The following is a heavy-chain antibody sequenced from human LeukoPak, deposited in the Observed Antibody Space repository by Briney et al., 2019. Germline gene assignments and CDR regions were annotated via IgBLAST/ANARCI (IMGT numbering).Heavy chain of an antibody. CDR2: INWNGGST. CDR3: ARENNWNSPYYFDY. CDR1: GFTFDDYG. D-gene: IGHD1-7*01. V-gene: IGHV3-20*04. Sequence: GGSLRLSCAASGFTFDDYGMSWVRQAPGKGLEGVSGINWNGGSTVYADSVKGRLTISRDNAKNSLYLLMNSLIAEDTAVYYCARENNWNSPYYFDYWGQGTLVTVSS. J-gene: IGHJ4*02.